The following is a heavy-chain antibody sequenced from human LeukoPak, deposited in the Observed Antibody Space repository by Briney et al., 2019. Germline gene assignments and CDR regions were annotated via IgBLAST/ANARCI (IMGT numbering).Heavy chain of an antibody. CDR3: AKDLSYYGSGGTFDY. Sequence: PGGSLRLSCAASGFTFSSYAMSWVRQAPGKGLEWVSAISGSGGSTYYADSVKGRFTISRDNSKNTLYLQMNSLRAEDTAVYYCAKDLSYYGSGGTFDYWGQGTLVTVSS. V-gene: IGHV3-23*01. CDR2: ISGSGGST. CDR1: GFTFSSYA. D-gene: IGHD3-10*01. J-gene: IGHJ4*02.